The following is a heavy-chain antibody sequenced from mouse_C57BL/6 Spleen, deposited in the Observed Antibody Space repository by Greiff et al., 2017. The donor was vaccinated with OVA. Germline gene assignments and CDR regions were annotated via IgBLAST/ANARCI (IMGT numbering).Heavy chain of an antibody. CDR2: IYPRSGNT. CDR1: GYTFTSYG. D-gene: IGHD1-1*01. J-gene: IGHJ1*03. Sequence: QVQLKQSGAELARPGASVKLSCKASGYTFTSYGISWVKQRTGQGLEWIGEIYPRSGNTYYNEKFKGKATLTADKSSSTAYMELRSLTSEDSAVYVCARCDYGSSPRYVDVWGTGTTVTVSS. V-gene: IGHV1-81*01. CDR3: ARCDYGSSPRYVDV.